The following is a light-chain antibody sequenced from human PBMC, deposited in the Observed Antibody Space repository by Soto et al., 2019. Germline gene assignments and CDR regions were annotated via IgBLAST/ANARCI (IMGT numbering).Light chain of an antibody. CDR2: GNN. CDR1: SSNIGSNT. V-gene: IGLV1-44*01. Sequence: QSVLTQSPSASGTPGQRVTISCSGSSSNIGSNTVNWYQLLPGTAPKVLIYGNNQRPSGVPDRFSGSKSGTSASLAISGLQPEDEADYYCAAWDDSLNGYVFGTGTKLTVL. CDR3: AAWDDSLNGYV. J-gene: IGLJ1*01.